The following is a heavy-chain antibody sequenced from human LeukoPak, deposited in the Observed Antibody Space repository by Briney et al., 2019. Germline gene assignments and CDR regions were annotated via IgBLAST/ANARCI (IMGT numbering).Heavy chain of an antibody. CDR2: MNPNSGNT. V-gene: IGHV1-8*01. CDR3: ARGRTPAAMPDY. CDR1: GYTFTSYD. J-gene: IGHJ4*02. D-gene: IGHD2-2*01. Sequence: ASVKVSCTASGYTFTSYDINWVRQAPGQGLEWMGWMNPNSGNTGYAQKFQGRVTMTRNTSISTAYMELSSLRSEDTAVYYCARGRTPAAMPDYWGQGTLVTVSS.